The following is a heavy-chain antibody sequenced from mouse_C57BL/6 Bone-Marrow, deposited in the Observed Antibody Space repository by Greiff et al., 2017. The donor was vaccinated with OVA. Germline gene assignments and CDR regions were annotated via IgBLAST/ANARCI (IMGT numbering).Heavy chain of an antibody. CDR1: GYTFTSYW. CDR2: INPSNGGT. Sequence: VQLQQSGTELVKPGASVKLSCKASGYTFTSYWMHWVKQRPGQGLEWIGNINPSNGGTNYNEKFKSKATLTVDKSSSTAYMQLSSLTSEDSAVYYCARLLRYSFYFDYWGQGTTLTVSS. CDR3: ARLLRYSFYFDY. D-gene: IGHD1-1*01. J-gene: IGHJ2*01. V-gene: IGHV1-53*01.